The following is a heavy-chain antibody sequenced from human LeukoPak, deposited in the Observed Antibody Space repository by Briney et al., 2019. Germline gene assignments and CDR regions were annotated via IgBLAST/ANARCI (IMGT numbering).Heavy chain of an antibody. D-gene: IGHD6-6*01. J-gene: IGHJ4*02. V-gene: IGHV3-21*01. CDR3: ARGQTEYSSSGSDY. Sequence: GGSLRLSCAASGFTISSYSMNWVRQAPGKGLEWVSSISSSSSYIFYADSVKGRFTISRDNAKNSLYLQMNSLRAEDTAVYYCARGQTEYSSSGSDYWGQGTLVFVSS. CDR2: ISSSSSYI. CDR1: GFTISSYS.